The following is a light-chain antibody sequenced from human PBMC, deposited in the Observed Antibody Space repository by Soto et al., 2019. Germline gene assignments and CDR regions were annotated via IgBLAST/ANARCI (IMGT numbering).Light chain of an antibody. Sequence: EIVLTQSPGTLSLSPGERATLSCRASQSVSSSHLAWYQQKPGQAPRLLIYGASSRATGIPDRFSGSGSGTDFTLTISRLEPEDFAVYYCQQRSNWYTFGQGTKLEIK. V-gene: IGKV3D-20*02. CDR1: QSVSSSH. J-gene: IGKJ2*01. CDR3: QQRSNWYT. CDR2: GAS.